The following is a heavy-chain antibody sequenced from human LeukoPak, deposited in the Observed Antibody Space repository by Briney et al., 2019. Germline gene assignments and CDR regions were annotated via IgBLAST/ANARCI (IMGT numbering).Heavy chain of an antibody. CDR3: ARQPITMIVVVITLFDY. CDR2: IYYSGST. V-gene: IGHV4-39*01. J-gene: IGHJ4*02. Sequence: SETLSLTCTVSGGSISSSIYYWGWIRQPPGKGLEGIGSIYYSGSTYYNPSLKSRVTISVDTSKNQFSLKLSSVTAADTAVYYCARQPITMIVVVITLFDYWGQGTLVTVSS. D-gene: IGHD3-22*01. CDR1: GGSISSSIYY.